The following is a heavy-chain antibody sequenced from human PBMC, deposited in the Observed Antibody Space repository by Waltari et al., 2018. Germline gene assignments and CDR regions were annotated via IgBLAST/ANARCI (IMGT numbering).Heavy chain of an antibody. CDR3: ARVVDSSFGGDAFDI. Sequence: QVQLQESGPGLVKPSETLSLTCTVSGGSISSHHWSWIRQPPGKGLEWIWYIYYSGSTNYNPSLKSRVTISVDTSKNQFSLKLSSVTAADTAVYYCARVVDSSFGGDAFDIWGQGTMVPVSS. CDR1: GGSISSHH. CDR2: IYYSGST. D-gene: IGHD6-13*01. J-gene: IGHJ3*02. V-gene: IGHV4-59*11.